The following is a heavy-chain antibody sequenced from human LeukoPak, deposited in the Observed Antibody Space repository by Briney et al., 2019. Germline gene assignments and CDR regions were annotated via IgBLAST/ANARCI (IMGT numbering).Heavy chain of an antibody. CDR1: GFTFSSYG. D-gene: IGHD5-18*01. J-gene: IGHJ4*02. CDR3: ARDLFRGYSYGPPNY. Sequence: GGSLRLSCAAFGFTFSSYGMHWVRQAPGKGLEWVAFIRYDGSNKYYADSVKGRFTISRDNSKNTLYLQMNSLRAEDTAVYYCARDLFRGYSYGPPNYWGRGTLVTVSS. V-gene: IGHV3-30*02. CDR2: IRYDGSNK.